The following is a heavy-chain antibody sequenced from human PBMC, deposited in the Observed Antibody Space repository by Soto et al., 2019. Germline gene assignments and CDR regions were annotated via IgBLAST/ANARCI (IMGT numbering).Heavy chain of an antibody. Sequence: LRLSCAASGFTFSSYAMSWVRQAPGKGLEWVSAISGSGGSTYYADSVKGRFTISRDNSKNTLYLQMNSLRAEDTAVYYCAKDGELRSNWYFDLWGRGTLVTVSS. J-gene: IGHJ2*01. V-gene: IGHV3-23*01. D-gene: IGHD1-7*01. CDR2: ISGSGGST. CDR3: AKDGELRSNWYFDL. CDR1: GFTFSSYA.